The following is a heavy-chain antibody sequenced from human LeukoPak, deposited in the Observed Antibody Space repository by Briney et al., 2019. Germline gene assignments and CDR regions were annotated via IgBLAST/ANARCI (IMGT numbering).Heavy chain of an antibody. CDR2: INPNSGGT. Sequence: ASVKVSCKASGYTFTGYYMHWVRQAPGQGLEWMGWINPNSGGTNYAQKFQGRVTMTRDTSISTAYMELSSLRSEDTAVYYCARANYYDSSGPNFDYWGQGTLVTVSS. CDR3: ARANYYDSSGPNFDY. D-gene: IGHD3-22*01. V-gene: IGHV1-2*02. CDR1: GYTFTGYY. J-gene: IGHJ4*02.